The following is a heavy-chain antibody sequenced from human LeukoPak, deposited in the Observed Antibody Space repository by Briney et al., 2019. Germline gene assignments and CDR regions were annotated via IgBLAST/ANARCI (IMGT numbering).Heavy chain of an antibody. D-gene: IGHD2-15*01. CDR3: AKAIYCSGGSCYFGFDY. CDR1: GFSFSSYA. J-gene: IGHJ4*02. Sequence: GGSLRLSCAASGFSFSSYAMSWVRQAPGKGLEWVSAISGSGGSTYYADSVKGRFTISRDNSKNTLYLQMNSLRAEDTAVYYCAKAIYCSGGSCYFGFDYWGQGTLVTVSS. V-gene: IGHV3-23*01. CDR2: ISGSGGST.